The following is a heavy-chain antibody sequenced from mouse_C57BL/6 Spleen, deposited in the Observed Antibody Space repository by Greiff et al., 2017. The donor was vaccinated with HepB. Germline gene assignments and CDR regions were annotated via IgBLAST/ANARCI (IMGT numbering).Heavy chain of an antibody. CDR3: ARRVITTVVAHWYFDV. V-gene: IGHV1-18*01. J-gene: IGHJ1*03. Sequence: VQLQQSGPELVKPGASVKIPCKASGYTFTDYNMDWVKQSHGKSLEWIGDINPNNGGTIYNQKFKGKATLTVDKSSSTAYMELRSLTSEDTAVYYCARRVITTVVAHWYFDVWGTGTTVTVSS. CDR1: GYTFTDYN. D-gene: IGHD1-1*01. CDR2: INPNNGGT.